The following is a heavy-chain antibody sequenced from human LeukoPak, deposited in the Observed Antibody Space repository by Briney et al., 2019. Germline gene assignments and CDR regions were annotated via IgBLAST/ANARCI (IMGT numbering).Heavy chain of an antibody. CDR2: NYPGDSDT. CDR1: GYSFSTYW. J-gene: IGHJ5*02. D-gene: IGHD4-17*01. CDR3: ARLGYGDSNCFDP. Sequence: GESLKISCKGSGYSFSTYWIAWGRQMPGKGLEWMGINYPGDSDTRDSPSFEAQVTISDDKSISTTDLQWSSLKASDTAMYYCARLGYGDSNCFDPWGQGTLVTVSS. V-gene: IGHV5-51*01.